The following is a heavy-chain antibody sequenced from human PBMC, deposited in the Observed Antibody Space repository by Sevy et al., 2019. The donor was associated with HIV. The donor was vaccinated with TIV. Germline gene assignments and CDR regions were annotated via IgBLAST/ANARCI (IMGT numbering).Heavy chain of an antibody. Sequence: GGSLRLSCAASGFTFSNYAMHWVRQAPGKGLEWVAVISYDGSNKYYADSVKGRFTISRDNSKNTLYLQMNSLRAEDTAVYYCARVDEQRWLRLYYFDYWGQGTLGTGSS. V-gene: IGHV3-30*04. CDR1: GFTFSNYA. J-gene: IGHJ4*02. CDR2: ISYDGSNK. CDR3: ARVDEQRWLRLYYFDY. D-gene: IGHD5-12*01.